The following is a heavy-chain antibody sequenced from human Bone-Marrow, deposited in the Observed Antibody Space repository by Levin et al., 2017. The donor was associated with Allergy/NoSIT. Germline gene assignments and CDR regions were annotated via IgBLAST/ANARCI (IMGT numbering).Heavy chain of an antibody. J-gene: IGHJ3*02. D-gene: IGHD3-10*01. CDR3: SRDLSPVVDSIWYDAFDI. CDR2: VSNDGKSQ. CDR1: GFTFRSYG. Sequence: SCIVSGFTFRSYGMHWVRQAPGKGLEWVAGVSNDGKSQSYSASVKGRFTISRDNAKNSLYLQMNSLRAADTALYYCSRDLSPVVDSIWYDAFDIWGQGTMVTVSS. V-gene: IGHV3-30*03.